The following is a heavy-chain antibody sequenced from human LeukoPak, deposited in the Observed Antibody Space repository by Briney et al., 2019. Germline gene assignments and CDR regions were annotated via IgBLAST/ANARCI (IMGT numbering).Heavy chain of an antibody. J-gene: IGHJ6*03. CDR2: ISWNSGSI. V-gene: IGHV3-9*01. CDR1: RFTLDDYA. Sequence: GWSLRLSCAASRFTLDDYAMLWVRQAPGKGLEWVSGISWNSGSIGYADSVKGRFTISRDNAKNSLHLQMNSVRAEDTALYYCAKANGGYLYYYFMDVWGKGTTVTVSS. CDR3: AKANGGYLYYYFMDV. D-gene: IGHD7-27*01.